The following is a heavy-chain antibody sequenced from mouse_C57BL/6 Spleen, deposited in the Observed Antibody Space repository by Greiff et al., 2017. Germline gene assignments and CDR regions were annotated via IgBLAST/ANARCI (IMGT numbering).Heavy chain of an antibody. V-gene: IGHV1-69*01. CDR3: ARKSGYVPFDY. Sequence: QVQLQQPGAELVMPGASVKLSCKASGYTFTSYWMHWVKQRPGQGLEWIGEIDPSDSYTNYNQKFKGKSTLTVDKSSSTAYMQLSSLTSEDSAVYYCARKSGYVPFDYWGQGTTRTVSS. CDR1: GYTFTSYW. CDR2: IDPSDSYT. D-gene: IGHD2-2*01. J-gene: IGHJ2*01.